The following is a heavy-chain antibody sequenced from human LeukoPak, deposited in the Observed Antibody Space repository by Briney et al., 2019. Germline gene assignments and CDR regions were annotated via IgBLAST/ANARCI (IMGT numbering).Heavy chain of an antibody. Sequence: PSETLSLTCTVSGYSISSGYYWGWIRQPPGKGLEWIGYMYYSGSTYYNPSLKSRVTISLDTSKNQFPLKLSSVTAADTAVYYCPRPYYYDSRIDPWGQGTLVTVSS. CDR1: GYSISSGYY. D-gene: IGHD3-22*01. V-gene: IGHV4-38-2*02. CDR2: MYYSGST. J-gene: IGHJ5*02. CDR3: PRPYYYDSRIDP.